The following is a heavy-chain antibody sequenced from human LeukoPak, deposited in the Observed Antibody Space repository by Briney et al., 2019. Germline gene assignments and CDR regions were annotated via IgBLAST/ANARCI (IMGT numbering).Heavy chain of an antibody. Sequence: PGGSLRLSCVGSGFIFKLFAVGWVRQAPGKGLEWVSAISGGGGSTYYADSVKGRFTISRDNSKNTLYLQMNSLRAEDTAVYYCAKKDDYWGQGTLVTVSS. V-gene: IGHV3-23*01. CDR2: ISGGGGST. CDR1: GFIFKLFA. J-gene: IGHJ4*02. CDR3: AKKDDY.